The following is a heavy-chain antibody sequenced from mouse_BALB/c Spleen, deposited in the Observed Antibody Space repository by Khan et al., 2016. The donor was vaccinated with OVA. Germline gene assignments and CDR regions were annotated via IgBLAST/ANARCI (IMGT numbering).Heavy chain of an antibody. V-gene: IGHV1S41*01. D-gene: IGHD1-1*01. CDR2: IGPGSSNA. J-gene: IGHJ4*01. Sequence: DLVKPGASVKLSCKASGYTFTSYWINWIKQRPGQGLEWIGRIGPGSSNAYYNDMFKDKATLTVDTSSNTAYIQLSSLSSEDSAVYFCESEKYYGRSCYAMDYWGQGTSVTVSA. CDR3: ESEKYYGRSCYAMDY. CDR1: GYTFTSYW.